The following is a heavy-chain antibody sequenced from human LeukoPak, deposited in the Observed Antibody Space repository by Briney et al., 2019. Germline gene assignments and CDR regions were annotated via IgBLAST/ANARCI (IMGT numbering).Heavy chain of an antibody. V-gene: IGHV1-69*04. CDR1: GGTFSSYA. D-gene: IGHD1-26*01. CDR2: IIPILGIA. Sequence: GASVKVSCKASGGTFSSYAISWVRQAPGQGLEWMGRIIPILGIANYAQKFQGRVTITADKSTSTAYMELSSLRSEDTAVYYRASSARVGATRGFDYWGQGTLVTVSS. CDR3: ASSARVGATRGFDY. J-gene: IGHJ4*02.